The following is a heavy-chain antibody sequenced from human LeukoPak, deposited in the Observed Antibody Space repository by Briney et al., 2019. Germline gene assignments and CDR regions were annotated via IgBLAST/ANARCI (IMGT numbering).Heavy chain of an antibody. V-gene: IGHV3-48*04. Sequence: PGGSLRLSCAASGFTFDDYAMHWVRQAPGKGLEWVSYISSSSSTIYYADSVKGRFTISRDNAKNSLYLQMNSLRAEDTAVYYCAREAADYYGSGFPLYWGQGTLVTVSS. CDR2: ISSSSSTI. CDR1: GFTFDDYA. D-gene: IGHD3-10*01. J-gene: IGHJ4*02. CDR3: AREAADYYGSGFPLY.